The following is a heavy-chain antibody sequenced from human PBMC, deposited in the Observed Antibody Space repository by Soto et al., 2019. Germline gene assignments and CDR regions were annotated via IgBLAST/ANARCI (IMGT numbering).Heavy chain of an antibody. V-gene: IGHV3-11*01. CDR3: ARGGHGDVWRGYSYYYYMDV. CDR1: EFTFSDYY. CDR2: ISGGGGAI. D-gene: IGHD3-3*01. Sequence: QVQVVESGGGLVKPGGSLRLSCAASEFTFSDYYMTWIRQAPGKGLEWVSYISGGGGAIYYADSVKGRFTISRDNAKNSLYLQMNSLRAEDTAVYYCARGGHGDVWRGYSYYYYMDVWGKGTTVTVSS. J-gene: IGHJ6*03.